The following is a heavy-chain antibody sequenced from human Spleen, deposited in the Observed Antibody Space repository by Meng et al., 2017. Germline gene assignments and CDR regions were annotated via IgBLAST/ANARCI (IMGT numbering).Heavy chain of an antibody. D-gene: IGHD5-12*01. Sequence: GESLKISCAASGFTFDDYAMHWVRQAPGKGLEWVSLISWDGGSTYYADSVKGRFTISRDNSKNSLYLQMNSLRAEDTALYYCVCSGYSGYDYDYYYGMDVWGQGTTVTVSS. CDR2: ISWDGGST. CDR1: GFTFDDYA. V-gene: IGHV3-43D*03. CDR3: VCSGYSGYDYDYYYGMDV. J-gene: IGHJ6*02.